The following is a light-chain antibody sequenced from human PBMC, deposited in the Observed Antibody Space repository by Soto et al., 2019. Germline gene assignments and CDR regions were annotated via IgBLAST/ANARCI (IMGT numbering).Light chain of an antibody. J-gene: IGKJ4*01. CDR3: LQDYNYPLT. CDR1: QSISSY. CDR2: AAS. Sequence: IQMTQSPSSLSASVGDIVTITCRASQSISSYLNWYQQKPGKAPKLLIYAASSLQSGVPSRFSGSGSGTDFTLTISSLQPEDFATYYCLQDYNYPLTFGGGTKVDIK. V-gene: IGKV1-6*01.